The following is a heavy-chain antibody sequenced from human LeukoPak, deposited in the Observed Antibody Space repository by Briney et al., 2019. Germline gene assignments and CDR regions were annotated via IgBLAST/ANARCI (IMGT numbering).Heavy chain of an antibody. J-gene: IGHJ4*02. Sequence: GGSLRLSCAASGFTVSSNYMSWVRQAPGKGLEWVSVIYSGGSTYYADSVKGRFTISRDNSKNTLYLQMNSLRAEDTAVYYCARVRYDFSYYFDYWGQGTLVTVSS. CDR2: IYSGGST. CDR3: ARVRYDFSYYFDY. CDR1: GFTVSSNY. D-gene: IGHD3-3*01. V-gene: IGHV3-53*01.